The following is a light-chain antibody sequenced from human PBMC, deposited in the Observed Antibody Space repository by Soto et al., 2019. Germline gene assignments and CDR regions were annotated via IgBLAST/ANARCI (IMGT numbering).Light chain of an antibody. V-gene: IGKV3-20*01. J-gene: IGKJ1*01. CDR2: GAS. CDR1: QSVSSSY. Sequence: EIVLTQSPGTLSLSPGERASLSCRASQSVSSSYVAWYQQKPGQAPRLLIYGASSRATGIPDRVSGSGSGTDFSLTISRLEPEDFAVYYCQQYGSSRTFGQGTKVDSK. CDR3: QQYGSSRT.